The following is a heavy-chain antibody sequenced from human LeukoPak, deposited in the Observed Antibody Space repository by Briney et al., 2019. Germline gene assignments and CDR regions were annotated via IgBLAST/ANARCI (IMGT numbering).Heavy chain of an antibody. CDR3: ARGRLRELEGDFDY. D-gene: IGHD1-26*01. Sequence: SVKVSCKASGGTFSSYAISWVRQAPGQGLEWMGGIIPIFGTANYAQKFQGRVTITADESTRTAYMELSSLRSEDTAVYYCARGRLRELEGDFDYWGQGTLVTVSS. V-gene: IGHV1-69*13. CDR2: IIPIFGTA. J-gene: IGHJ4*02. CDR1: GGTFSSYA.